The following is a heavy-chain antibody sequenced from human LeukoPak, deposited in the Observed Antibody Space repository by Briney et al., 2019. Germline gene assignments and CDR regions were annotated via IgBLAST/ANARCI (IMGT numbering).Heavy chain of an antibody. CDR1: GFTFSDYY. J-gene: IGHJ4*02. D-gene: IGHD3-10*01. CDR3: ARDREVLLWFGESRPTDFDY. Sequence: PGGSLRLSCAASGFTFSDYYMSWIRQAPGKGLEWVSYISSSGSTIYYADSVKGRFTISRDNAKNSLYLQMNSLRAEDTAVYYCARDREVLLWFGESRPTDFDYWGQGTLVTVSS. CDR2: ISSSGSTI. V-gene: IGHV3-11*01.